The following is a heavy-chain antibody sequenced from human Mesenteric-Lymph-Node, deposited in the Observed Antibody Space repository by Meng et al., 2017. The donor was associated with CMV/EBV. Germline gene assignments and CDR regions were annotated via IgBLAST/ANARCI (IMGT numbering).Heavy chain of an antibody. Sequence: HGPPQVWGVGLVMLPETLDLSCSVYGGSFMGYYWNWFLQPPGKGLEWIGEINHSGITNYNPSLKSRVTISVDTSKNQFSLKLSSVTAADTAVYYCARHQRWLKSEGGFNYWGQGTLVTVSS. CDR2: INHSGIT. V-gene: IGHV4-34*01. J-gene: IGHJ4*02. CDR3: ARHQRWLKSEGGFNY. CDR1: GGSFMGYY. D-gene: IGHD4-23*01.